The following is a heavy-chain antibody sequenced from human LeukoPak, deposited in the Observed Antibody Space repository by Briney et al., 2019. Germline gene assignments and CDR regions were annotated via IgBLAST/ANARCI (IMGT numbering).Heavy chain of an antibody. V-gene: IGHV3-7*01. CDR2: IKQDGSET. D-gene: IGHD2-2*01. CDR1: GFTFSSYT. Sequence: GGALRLSCAASGFTFSSYTMTWVHQAPGKGLEGVANIKQDGSETYDVDSVKGRVTTSRDNAKNSLYLQMNSLRAEDTAVYYCVRDDGGQVASCNDYWGQGTLVTVSS. J-gene: IGHJ4*02. CDR3: VRDDGGQVASCNDY.